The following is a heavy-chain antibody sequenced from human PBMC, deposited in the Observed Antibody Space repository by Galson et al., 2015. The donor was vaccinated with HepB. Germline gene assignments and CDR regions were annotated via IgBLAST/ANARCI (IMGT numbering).Heavy chain of an antibody. CDR1: GYTFTSYA. V-gene: IGHV1-3*01. J-gene: IGHJ6*02. D-gene: IGHD6-19*01. CDR3: ARAELFSGGWYYYYGMDV. Sequence: SVKVSCKASGYTFTSYAMHWVRQAPGQRLEWMGWINAGNGNTKYSQKFQGRVTITRDTSASTAYMELSSLRSEDTAVYYCARAELFSGGWYYYYGMDVWGQGTTVTVSS. CDR2: INAGNGNT.